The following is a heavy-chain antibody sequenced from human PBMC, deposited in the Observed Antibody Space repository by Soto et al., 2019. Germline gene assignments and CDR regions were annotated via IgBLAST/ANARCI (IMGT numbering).Heavy chain of an antibody. J-gene: IGHJ4*02. V-gene: IGHV3-33*01. CDR3: ARGSKDSYPGSRIFDF. CDR2: IWYDGSNK. Sequence: GGSLRLSCAASGFTFSSYGMHWVRQAPGKGLEWVAVIWYDGSNKYYADSVRGRFTISRDNSKKTLYLQMSSLRADDSAVYFCARGSKDSYPGSRIFDFWGRGTLVTVSS. CDR1: GFTFSSYG. D-gene: IGHD3-10*01.